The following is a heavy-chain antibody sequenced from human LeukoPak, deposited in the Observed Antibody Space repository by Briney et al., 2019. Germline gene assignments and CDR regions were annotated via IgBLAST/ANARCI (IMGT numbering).Heavy chain of an antibody. CDR3: ARVRHYGDQFMDV. V-gene: IGHV3-7*01. Sequence: GSLRLSCAASGFTFSSYWMSWVRQAPGKGLEWLANIKKDGREKYYVDSVKGRFTISRDNAKNSLYLQMNSLRAEDTAVYYCARVRHYGDQFMDVWGQGTTVTVSS. CDR2: IKKDGREK. D-gene: IGHD4-17*01. CDR1: GFTFSSYW. J-gene: IGHJ6*02.